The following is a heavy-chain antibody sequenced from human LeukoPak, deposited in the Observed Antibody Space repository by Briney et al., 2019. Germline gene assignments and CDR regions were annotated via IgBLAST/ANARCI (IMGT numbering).Heavy chain of an antibody. J-gene: IGHJ3*02. CDR2: IIPIFGTA. Sequence: SVKVSCKASGYTFTSYGISWVRQAPGQGLEWMGGIIPIFGTANYAQKFQGRVTITADESTSTAYMELSSLRSEDTAVYYCARVRDVLPVVVTAIPDDAFDIWGQGTMVTVSS. V-gene: IGHV1-69*13. CDR3: ARVRDVLPVVVTAIPDDAFDI. D-gene: IGHD2-21*02. CDR1: GYTFTSYG.